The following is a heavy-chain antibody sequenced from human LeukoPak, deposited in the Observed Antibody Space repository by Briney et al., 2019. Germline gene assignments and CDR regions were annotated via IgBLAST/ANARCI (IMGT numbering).Heavy chain of an antibody. CDR2: SSWDSGSI. CDR1: GFTFDDYG. V-gene: IGHV3-9*01. CDR3: AKSKFSITMIVVAIDY. D-gene: IGHD3-22*01. J-gene: IGHJ4*02. Sequence: GGSLRLSCAASGFTFDDYGMHWVRQAPGKGLESVSGSSWDSGSIGYADSVKGRFTSSRDNAKNSLYLQMNSLRAEDTALYYWAKSKFSITMIVVAIDYWGQGTLVTVSS.